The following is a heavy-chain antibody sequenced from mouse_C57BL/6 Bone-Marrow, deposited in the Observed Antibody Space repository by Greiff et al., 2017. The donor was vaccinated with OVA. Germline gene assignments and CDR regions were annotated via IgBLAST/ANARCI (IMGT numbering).Heavy chain of an antibody. CDR3: ASSHYYGSSGYFDY. Sequence: EVKLMESGPGLVKPSQSLSLTCSVTGYSITSCYYWNWIRQFPGNKLEWMGYISYDGSNNYNPSLKNRISITRDTSKNQFFLKLNSVTTEDTATYYCASSHYYGSSGYFDYWGQGTTLTVSS. D-gene: IGHD1-1*01. CDR1: GYSITSCYY. J-gene: IGHJ2*01. CDR2: ISYDGSN. V-gene: IGHV3-6*01.